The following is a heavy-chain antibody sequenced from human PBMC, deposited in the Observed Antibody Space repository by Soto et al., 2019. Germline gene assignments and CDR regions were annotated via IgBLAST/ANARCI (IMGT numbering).Heavy chain of an antibody. Sequence: PGGSLRLSCAVSGFTFSDYYMDWVRQTPGKWLEWLARSANKAAGHTTEYAASVKGRFTISRDDSKNSLHLQMNSLKTEDTAVYYCARGKNSFDYWGQGXLVTVSS. CDR3: ARGKNSFDY. V-gene: IGHV3-72*01. J-gene: IGHJ4*02. CDR1: GFTFSDYY. CDR2: SANKAAGHTT.